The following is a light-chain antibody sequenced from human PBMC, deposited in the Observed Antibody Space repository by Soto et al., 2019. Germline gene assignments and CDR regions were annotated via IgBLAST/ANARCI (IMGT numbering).Light chain of an antibody. CDR3: QQLNSYPLN. J-gene: IGKJ3*01. V-gene: IGKV1-9*01. CDR1: QAISSH. Sequence: IHLTPSPSFLSASVGCLVTISGRPCQAISSHLAWYQQKPGKAPNLLIYGASTLQSGVPSRFSGSGSGTQFTLTISSLQPEDFATYYCQQLNSYPLNCGPGNTVAIK. CDR2: GAS.